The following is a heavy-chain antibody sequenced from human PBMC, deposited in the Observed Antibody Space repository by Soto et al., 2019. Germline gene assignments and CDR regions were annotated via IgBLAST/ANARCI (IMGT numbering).Heavy chain of an antibody. CDR3: GGNYDPGLYFDY. Sequence: PGGSLRLSCAASGFTFSSYIMNWVRQAPGKGLEWVSTISSSGGSTHYADSVKGRFTISRDNSKNSLYLQMNSLRAEDTAVYYCGGNYDPGLYFDYWGQGTLVTVSS. V-gene: IGHV3-23*01. D-gene: IGHD1-26*01. CDR2: ISSSGGST. J-gene: IGHJ4*02. CDR1: GFTFSSYI.